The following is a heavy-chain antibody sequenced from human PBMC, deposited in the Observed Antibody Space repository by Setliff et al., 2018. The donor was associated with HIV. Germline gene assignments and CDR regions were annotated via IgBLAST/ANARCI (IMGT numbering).Heavy chain of an antibody. V-gene: IGHV3-7*03. CDR3: ARYIRDLTFTFYYYYMDV. Sequence: GGSLRLSCAASGFTFSSYWINWVRQAPGKGLEWVANIKQDGSEKYYMDSVWGRFTISRDNAKNSLYLQLNSLRAEDTAVYYCARYIRDLTFTFYYYYMDVWGEGTAVTVS. CDR1: GFTFSSYW. J-gene: IGHJ6*03. CDR2: IKQDGSEK. D-gene: IGHD3-10*01.